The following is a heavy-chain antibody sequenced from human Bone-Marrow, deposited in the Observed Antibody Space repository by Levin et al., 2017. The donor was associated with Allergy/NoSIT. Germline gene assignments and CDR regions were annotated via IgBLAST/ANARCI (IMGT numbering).Heavy chain of an antibody. CDR1: GASINRYF. CDR3: AKDKSGTYFSFDN. CDR2: ISYSGST. D-gene: IGHD1-26*01. V-gene: IGHV4-59*01. Sequence: SQTLSLTCNVSGASINRYFWSWIRQPPGKGLEWIGYISYSGSTNYNPSLTSRVTISLYTSQNQFTLNLRSVTAADTAVYYCAKDKSGTYFSFDNWGQGNLVTVSS. J-gene: IGHJ4*02.